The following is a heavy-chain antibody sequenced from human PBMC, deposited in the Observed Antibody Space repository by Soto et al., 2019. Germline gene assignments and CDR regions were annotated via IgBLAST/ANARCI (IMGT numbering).Heavy chain of an antibody. CDR1: GGSITSYY. V-gene: IGHV4-59*01. Sequence: QVQLQEPGPGLVKPSETLSLTCTVSGGSITSYYWSWIRQPPGKGLEWIGYIHNSGSTSYNPSLQSRVTISADVSKNQFSLDLRSVTAADTAVYYCARRWSGTDYWGHGTLVTVSS. CDR3: ARRWSGTDY. D-gene: IGHD3-10*01. CDR2: IHNSGST. J-gene: IGHJ4*01.